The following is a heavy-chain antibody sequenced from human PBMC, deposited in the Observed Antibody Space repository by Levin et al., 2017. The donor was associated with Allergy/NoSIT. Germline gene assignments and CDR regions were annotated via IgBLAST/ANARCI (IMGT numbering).Heavy chain of an antibody. V-gene: IGHV4-39*01. CDR3: ARAVGGPPHPFGESPWGFDY. CDR1: GGSISSSSYY. Sequence: SETLSLTCTVSGGSISSSSYYWGWIRQPPGKGLEWIGSIYYSGSTYYNPSLKSRVTISVDTSKNQFSLKLSSVTAADTAVYYCARAVGGPPHPFGESPWGFDYWGQGTLVTVSS. CDR2: IYYSGST. D-gene: IGHD3-10*01. J-gene: IGHJ4*02.